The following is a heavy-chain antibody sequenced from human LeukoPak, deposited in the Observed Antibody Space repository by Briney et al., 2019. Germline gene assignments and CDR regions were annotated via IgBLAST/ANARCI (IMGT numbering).Heavy chain of an antibody. V-gene: IGHV3-11*04. CDR2: ISSSGSTI. Sequence: GGSLRLPCAASGFTFSDYYMSWIRQAPGKGLEWVSYISSSGSTIYYADSVKGRFTISRDNAKNSLYLQMNSLRAEDTAVYYCARATTYYYDGSVGYWGQGTLVTVSS. J-gene: IGHJ4*02. D-gene: IGHD3-22*01. CDR1: GFTFSDYY. CDR3: ARATTYYYDGSVGY.